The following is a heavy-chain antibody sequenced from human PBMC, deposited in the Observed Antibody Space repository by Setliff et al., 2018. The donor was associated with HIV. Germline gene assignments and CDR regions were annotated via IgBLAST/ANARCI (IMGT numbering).Heavy chain of an antibody. J-gene: IGHJ6*03. V-gene: IGHV4-34*01. D-gene: IGHD3-3*01. Sequence: SETLSLTCAVYGGSFSGYYWSWIRQSPGKGLEWIGEINHSGSTKYNPSLKSRVTISVDTSKNQFSLKLSSVTAADTAVYYCARGTAYYNFWSGYSQGYYYYMDVWDKGTTVTVSS. CDR1: GGSFSGYY. CDR2: INHSGST. CDR3: ARGTAYYNFWSGYSQGYYYYMDV.